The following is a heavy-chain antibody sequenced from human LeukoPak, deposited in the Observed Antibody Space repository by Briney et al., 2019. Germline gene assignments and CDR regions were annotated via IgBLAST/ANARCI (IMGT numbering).Heavy chain of an antibody. CDR2: IYYSGST. Sequence: SETLSLTCAVYGGSFSGYYWSWIRQPPGKGLEWIGYIYYSGSTYYNPSLKSRVTISVDTSKNQFSLKLSSVTAADTAVYYCARGRSPWMNWCDPWGQGTLVTVSS. J-gene: IGHJ5*02. CDR3: ARGRSPWMNWCDP. CDR1: GGSFSGYY. V-gene: IGHV4-30-4*08. D-gene: IGHD2-2*03.